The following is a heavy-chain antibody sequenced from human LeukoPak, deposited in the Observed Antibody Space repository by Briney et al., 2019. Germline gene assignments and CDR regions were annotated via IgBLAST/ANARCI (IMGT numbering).Heavy chain of an antibody. J-gene: IGHJ5*02. D-gene: IGHD3-10*01. CDR3: ARGVTMVRGVIQNWFDP. CDR1: GGTFSSYA. Sequence: SVKVSCKASGGTFSSYAISWVRQAPGQGLEWMGGIIPIFGTANYAQKFQGRVTITTDESTSTAYMELSSLRSEDTAVCYCARGVTMVRGVIQNWFDPWGQGTLVTVSS. V-gene: IGHV1-69*05. CDR2: IIPIFGTA.